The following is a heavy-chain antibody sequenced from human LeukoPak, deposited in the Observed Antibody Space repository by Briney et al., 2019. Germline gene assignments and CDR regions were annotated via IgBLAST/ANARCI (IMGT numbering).Heavy chain of an antibody. CDR1: GFTVSSNY. CDR2: ISSSSSYI. D-gene: IGHD3-10*01. V-gene: IGHV3-21*01. J-gene: IGHJ5*02. Sequence: GGSLRLSCAASGFTVSSNYMSWVRQAPGKGLEWVSSISSSSSYIYYADSVKGRFTISRDNAKNSLYLQMNSLRAEDTAVYYCARDLNGENWFDPWGQGTLVTVSS. CDR3: ARDLNGENWFDP.